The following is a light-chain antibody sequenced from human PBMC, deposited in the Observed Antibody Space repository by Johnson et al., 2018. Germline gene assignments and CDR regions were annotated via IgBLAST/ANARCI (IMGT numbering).Light chain of an antibody. CDR2: ENN. Sequence: QSVLTQPPSVSAAPGQKVTISCSGSSSNIGNNYVSWYQQLPGTAPNLLIYENNKRPSGIPDRFSGSKSGPSATLGITGLPTGAEADYYCGTWGSSLSAGNVFGTGTKVTVL. J-gene: IGLJ1*01. CDR1: SSNIGNNY. CDR3: GTWGSSLSAGNV. V-gene: IGLV1-51*02.